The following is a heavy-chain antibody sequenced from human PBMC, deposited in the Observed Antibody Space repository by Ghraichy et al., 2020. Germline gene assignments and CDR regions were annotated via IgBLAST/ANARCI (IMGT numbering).Heavy chain of an antibody. CDR2: ISGSGGGT. CDR3: AKGTLIVVVIGFDY. V-gene: IGHV3-23*01. CDR1: GFTFSSYA. J-gene: IGHJ4*02. Sequence: ESLNISCAASGFTFSSYAMSWVRQAPGKGLEWVSVISGSGGGTYYADSVKGRFAISRDNSKNTLYLQMNSLRAEDTAVYYCAKGTLIVVVIGFDYWGQGTLVTVSS. D-gene: IGHD3-22*01.